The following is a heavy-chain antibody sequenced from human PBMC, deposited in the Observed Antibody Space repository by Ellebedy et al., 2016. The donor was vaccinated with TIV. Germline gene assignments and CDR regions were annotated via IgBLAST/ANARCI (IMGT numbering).Heavy chain of an antibody. J-gene: IGHJ3*02. Sequence: SLRLSXAASGFTFDDYAMHWVGRAPGRGLEWGSGISWKSDIINYEDFVRGRFTISRDNAKNSLYLQMNSLRAEDTALYYCAKDRRHKHYYGSGSLDDAFDKWGQGTLVTVSS. D-gene: IGHD3-10*01. V-gene: IGHV3-9*01. CDR2: ISWKSDII. CDR1: GFTFDDYA. CDR3: AKDRRHKHYYGSGSLDDAFDK.